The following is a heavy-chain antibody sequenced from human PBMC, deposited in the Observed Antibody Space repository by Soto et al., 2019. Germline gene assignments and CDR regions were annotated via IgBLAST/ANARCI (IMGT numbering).Heavy chain of an antibody. CDR1: GGTFSSYA. V-gene: IGHV1-69*01. J-gene: IGHJ4*02. Sequence: QVQLVQSGAEVKKPGSSVKVSCKASGGTFSSYAISWVRQAPGHGLEWMGGIIPIFGTANYAQKFQGRVKITADASTSTAYMELSSLRSEDTAVYYCARDYIVGAREGYFDYWGQGTLVTVSS. CDR2: IIPIFGTA. D-gene: IGHD1-26*01. CDR3: ARDYIVGAREGYFDY.